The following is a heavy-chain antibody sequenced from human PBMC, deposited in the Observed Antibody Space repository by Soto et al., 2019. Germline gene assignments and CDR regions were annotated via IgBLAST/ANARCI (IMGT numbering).Heavy chain of an antibody. J-gene: IGHJ4*02. Sequence: EVQLVESGGGLVQPGGSLRLSCAASGFTFSPFWMHWVRQVPGKGPVCVSRINSDGNSTSYADSLKGRFTISSDNAKNTLYLQMNSLSAEDTAVYYCARGSNHFDYWGQGTLVTVSS. CDR1: GFTFSPFW. CDR2: INSDGNST. V-gene: IGHV3-74*01. CDR3: ARGSNHFDY. D-gene: IGHD4-4*01.